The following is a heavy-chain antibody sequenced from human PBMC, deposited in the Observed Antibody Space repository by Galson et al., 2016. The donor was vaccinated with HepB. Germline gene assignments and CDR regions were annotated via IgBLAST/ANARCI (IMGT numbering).Heavy chain of an antibody. Sequence: SETLSLTCTVSGGSISSYYWSWIRQPPGKGLEWIGYIFYSGSTNYNPSLKSRVTISVDTSKNQFSLKLSSVTAADTAVYYCAGETVTAFDYWGQGTLVTVSS. V-gene: IGHV4-59*01. CDR2: IFYSGST. CDR3: AGETVTAFDY. J-gene: IGHJ4*02. CDR1: GGSISSYY. D-gene: IGHD2-21*02.